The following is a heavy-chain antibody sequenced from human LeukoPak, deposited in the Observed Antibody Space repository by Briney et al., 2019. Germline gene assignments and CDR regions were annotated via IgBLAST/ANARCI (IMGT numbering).Heavy chain of an antibody. CDR1: GYTFTSYY. Sequence: ASVKVSCKASGYTFTSYYMHWVRQAPGQGLGWMGIINPSGGSTSYAQKFQGRVTMTRDTSTSTVYMELSSLRSEDTAVYYCARDANGYNWFDPWGQGTLVTVSS. D-gene: IGHD1-1*01. J-gene: IGHJ5*02. V-gene: IGHV1-46*01. CDR3: ARDANGYNWFDP. CDR2: INPSGGST.